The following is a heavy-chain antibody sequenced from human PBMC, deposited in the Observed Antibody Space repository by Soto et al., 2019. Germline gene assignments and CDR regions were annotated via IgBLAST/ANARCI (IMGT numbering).Heavy chain of an antibody. J-gene: IGHJ4*02. CDR3: ASSYGFWSGYFNPVDS. CDR2: ISYDGSNK. Sequence: SLKLSWAASGFTFSSHGMHWFLQAPGKGLEWVAVISYDGSNKYYADSVKGRFTISRDNSKNTLYLQMNSLRAEDTAVYYCASSYGFWSGYFNPVDSWGQGTLVTVSS. D-gene: IGHD3-3*01. V-gene: IGHV3-30*03. CDR1: GFTFSSHG.